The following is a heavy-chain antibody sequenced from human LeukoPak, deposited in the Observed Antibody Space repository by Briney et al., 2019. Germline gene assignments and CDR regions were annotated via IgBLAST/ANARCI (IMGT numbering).Heavy chain of an antibody. V-gene: IGHV3-7*01. Sequence: GGSLRLSCAASGFTFSSYGMHWVRQAPGKGLEWVANIKQDGSEKYYVDSVKGRFTISRDNAKNSLYLQMNSLRAEDTAVYYCARREFTVGDHGGGFDYWGQGTLVTVSS. D-gene: IGHD4-23*01. CDR3: ARREFTVGDHGGGFDY. J-gene: IGHJ4*02. CDR2: IKQDGSEK. CDR1: GFTFSSYG.